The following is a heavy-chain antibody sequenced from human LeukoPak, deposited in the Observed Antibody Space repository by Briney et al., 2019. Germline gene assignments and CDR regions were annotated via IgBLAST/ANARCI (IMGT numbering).Heavy chain of an antibody. CDR1: GGSISSSSYY. V-gene: IGHV4-39*07. D-gene: IGHD2/OR15-2a*01. Sequence: TSETLSLTCTVSGGSISSSSYYWGWIRQPPGKGLEWIGSIYYSGSTYYNPSLKSRVTISVDTSKNQFSLKLSSVTAADTAVYYCARDLILSTTQYYFDYWGQGTLVTVSS. J-gene: IGHJ4*02. CDR2: IYYSGST. CDR3: ARDLILSTTQYYFDY.